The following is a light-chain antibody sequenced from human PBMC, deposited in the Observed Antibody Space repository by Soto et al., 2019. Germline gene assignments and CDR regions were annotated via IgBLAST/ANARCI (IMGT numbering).Light chain of an antibody. Sequence: DIQMSQSSYTLSASVGDRVTITCRSRQSINNLLAWYPQKPGKATKFLIYDASKVESGVQSRFSGSASGTEFTLTISSLQPENLATYYCPQYYNYPLTFVGGTKVDI. V-gene: IGKV1-5*01. CDR2: DAS. CDR1: QSINNL. J-gene: IGKJ4*01. CDR3: PQYYNYPLT.